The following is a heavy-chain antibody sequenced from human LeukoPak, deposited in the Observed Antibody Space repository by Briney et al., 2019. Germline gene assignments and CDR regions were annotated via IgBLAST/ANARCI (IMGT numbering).Heavy chain of an antibody. V-gene: IGHV3-23*01. CDR2: ISGSGGST. D-gene: IGHD1-26*01. CDR1: GFTFSSYA. CDR3: AKVLGYYYYYGMDV. Sequence: GVSLRLSCAASGFTFSSYAMSWVRQAPGKGLEWVSAISGSGGSTYYADSVKGRFTISRDNSKTTLYLQMNSLRAEDTAVYYCAKVLGYYYYYGMDVWGQGTTVTVSS. J-gene: IGHJ6*02.